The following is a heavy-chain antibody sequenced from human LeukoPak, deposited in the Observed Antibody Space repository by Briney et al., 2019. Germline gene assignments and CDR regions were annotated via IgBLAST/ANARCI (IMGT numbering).Heavy chain of an antibody. J-gene: IGHJ4*02. CDR3: ARVLPNSGRYFDY. V-gene: IGHV3-74*01. Sequence: GGSLRLSCAASGFTFSSYWMHWVRQAPGKGLVWVSRIFSDASSTNYADSVKGRFTISRDNAKNTLYLQMNSLRTDDTAVYYCARVLPNSGRYFDYWGQGTLVTVSS. CDR1: GFTFSSYW. CDR2: IFSDASST. D-gene: IGHD6-19*01.